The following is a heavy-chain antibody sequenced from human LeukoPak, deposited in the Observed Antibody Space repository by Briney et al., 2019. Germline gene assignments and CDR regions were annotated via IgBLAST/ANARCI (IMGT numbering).Heavy chain of an antibody. Sequence: GGSLRLSCAATGLTVSSNYMSWVRQAPGKGLEWVSVIYSGGSTYYADSVKGRFTISRDNSKNTLYLQMNSLRAEDTAVYYCARDNSYTKVTIFGVVHVGMDVWGQGTTVTVSS. V-gene: IGHV3-66*01. CDR1: GLTVSSNY. D-gene: IGHD3-3*01. J-gene: IGHJ6*02. CDR3: ARDNSYTKVTIFGVVHVGMDV. CDR2: IYSGGST.